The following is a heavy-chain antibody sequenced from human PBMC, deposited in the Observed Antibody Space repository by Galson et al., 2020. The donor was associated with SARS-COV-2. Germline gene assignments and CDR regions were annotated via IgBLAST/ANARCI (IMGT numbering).Heavy chain of an antibody. Sequence: SETLSLTCTVSGGSISSSSYYWGWIRQPPGKGLEWIGSIYYSGSTYYNPSHKSRVTISVDTSKNQFSLKLSSVTAADTAVYYCARGSYDYGWGCYRYGWFDPWGQGTLVTVSS. CDR2: IYYSGST. D-gene: IGHD3-16*02. CDR1: GGSISSSSYY. V-gene: IGHV4-39*01. J-gene: IGHJ5*02. CDR3: ARGSYDYGWGCYRYGWFDP.